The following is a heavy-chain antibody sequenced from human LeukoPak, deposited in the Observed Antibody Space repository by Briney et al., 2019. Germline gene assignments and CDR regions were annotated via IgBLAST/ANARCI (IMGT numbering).Heavy chain of an antibody. CDR1: GYSFTSYW. V-gene: IGHV5-51*01. J-gene: IGHJ5*02. D-gene: IGHD5-18*01. CDR3: ACREFYSPWPGP. Sequence: GESLKISCKGSGYSFTSYWIGWVRQTPGKGLEWMGVIYPGDSRTRYNPSFEGQVTISADKSINTAYLQWSSLKASDTAMYYCACREFYSPWPGPWGPGTLVSVSS. CDR2: IYPGDSRT.